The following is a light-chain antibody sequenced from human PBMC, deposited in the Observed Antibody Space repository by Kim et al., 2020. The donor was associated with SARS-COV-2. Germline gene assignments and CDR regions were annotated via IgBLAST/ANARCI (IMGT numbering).Light chain of an antibody. CDR1: SLRSYY. CDR3: NSRDSNENVF. J-gene: IGLJ2*01. Sequence: SSELTQDPAVSVAVGQTVRITCQGDSLRSYYATWYQQKPGQATILVTYGKNNRPSGIPDLFPGSSSGNTASLTITGTQAGDEADYYCNSRDSNENVFFGGGTQLTVL. V-gene: IGLV3-19*01. CDR2: GKN.